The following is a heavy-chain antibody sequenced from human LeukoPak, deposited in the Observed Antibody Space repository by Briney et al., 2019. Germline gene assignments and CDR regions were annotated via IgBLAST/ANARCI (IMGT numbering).Heavy chain of an antibody. CDR3: ARQGSCSSTSCYTFPRLFDP. CDR1: GGSISSSSYY. J-gene: IGHJ5*02. V-gene: IGHV4-39*01. D-gene: IGHD2-2*02. CDR2: IYYSGST. Sequence: SETLSLTCTVSGGSISSSSYYWGWIRQPPGKGLEWIGSIYYSGSTYYNPSLKSRVTISVDTSKNQFSLKLSSVTAADTAVYYCARQGSCSSTSCYTFPRLFDPWGQGTLVTVSS.